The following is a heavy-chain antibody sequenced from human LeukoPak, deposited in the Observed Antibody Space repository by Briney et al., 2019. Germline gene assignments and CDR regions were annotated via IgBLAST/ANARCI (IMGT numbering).Heavy chain of an antibody. CDR1: GFTFSSYA. CDR3: ARDNNWGSTHY. V-gene: IGHV3-30*09. CDR2: ISYDGSNK. J-gene: IGHJ4*02. Sequence: GGSLRLSCAASGFTFSSYAMHWVRQAPGKGLEWLAVISYDGSNKDYADSVQGRFAVSRDNSKNTLFLHMNTLTTDDTAVYYCARDNNWGSTHYWGQGTLVTVSS. D-gene: IGHD7-27*01.